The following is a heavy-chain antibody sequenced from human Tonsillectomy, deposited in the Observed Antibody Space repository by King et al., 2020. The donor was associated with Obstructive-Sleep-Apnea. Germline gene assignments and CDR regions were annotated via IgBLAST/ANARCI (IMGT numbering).Heavy chain of an antibody. CDR3: ARDNPTYYDILTGYSYYYGMDV. CDR1: GYTFTGYY. CDR2: INPNTGGT. V-gene: IGHV1-2*02. D-gene: IGHD3-9*01. Sequence: QLVQSGAEVKKPGASVKVSRKASGYTFTGYYMDWVRQAPGQGLEWMGWINPNTGGTNYAQKFQGRVTMTRDTSITTAYMELSRLRSDDTAVYYCARDNPTYYDILTGYSYYYGMDVWGQGTTVTVSS. J-gene: IGHJ6*02.